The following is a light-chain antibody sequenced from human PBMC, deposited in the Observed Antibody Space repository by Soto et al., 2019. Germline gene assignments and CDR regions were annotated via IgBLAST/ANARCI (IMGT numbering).Light chain of an antibody. CDR1: SRDIGPYNH. CDR2: GVS. Sequence: QSALIQPASVSGSPGQSITISCAGSSRDIGPYNHVSWYQQHPGKAPQLIIYGVSDRPSGVSNRFSGSKSGNTASLTISGLRAEDEAHYYCSSYTSTDTLYVLGTGTKLTVL. CDR3: SSYTSTDTLYV. J-gene: IGLJ1*01. V-gene: IGLV2-14*01.